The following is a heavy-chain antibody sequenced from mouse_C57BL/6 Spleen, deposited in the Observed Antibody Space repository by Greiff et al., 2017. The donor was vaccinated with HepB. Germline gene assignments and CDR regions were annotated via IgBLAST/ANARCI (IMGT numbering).Heavy chain of an antibody. CDR3: ARGGATVSYAMDY. CDR2: ISSGSSTI. J-gene: IGHJ4*01. Sequence: EVKLMESGGGLVKPGGSLKLSCAASGFTFSDYGMHWVRQAPEKGLEWVAYISSGSSTIYYADTVKGRFTISRDNAKNTLFLQMTSLRSEDTAMYYCARGGATVSYAMDYWGQGTSVTVSS. V-gene: IGHV5-17*01. D-gene: IGHD1-1*01. CDR1: GFTFSDYG.